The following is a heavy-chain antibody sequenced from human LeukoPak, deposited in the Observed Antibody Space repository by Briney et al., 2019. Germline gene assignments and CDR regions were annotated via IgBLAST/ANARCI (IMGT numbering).Heavy chain of an antibody. CDR1: TFSFINYW. J-gene: IGHJ4*02. D-gene: IGHD3-22*01. Sequence: PGGSLRLSCAASTFSFINYWMAWVRQAPGKGLEWVAVISYDGSNKYYADSVKGRFTISRDNSKNTLYLQMNSLRAEDTAVYYCAKDSSGYYIDYWGQGTLVTVSS. CDR2: ISYDGSNK. CDR3: AKDSSGYYIDY. V-gene: IGHV3-30*18.